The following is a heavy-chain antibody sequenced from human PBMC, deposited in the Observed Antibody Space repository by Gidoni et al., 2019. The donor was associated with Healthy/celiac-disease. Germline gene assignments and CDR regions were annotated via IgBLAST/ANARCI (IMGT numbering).Heavy chain of an antibody. CDR3: ARDRSDFWSGYYSRFDY. D-gene: IGHD3-3*01. CDR1: GGTFSSYA. Sequence: QVQLVQSGAEVKKPGSSVKVSCQASGGTFSSYAISWVRQAPGQGLEWMGGIIPIFGTANYAQKFQGRVTITADKSTSTAYMELSSLRSEDTAVYYCARDRSDFWSGYYSRFDYWGQGTLVTVSS. CDR2: IIPIFGTA. J-gene: IGHJ4*02. V-gene: IGHV1-69*06.